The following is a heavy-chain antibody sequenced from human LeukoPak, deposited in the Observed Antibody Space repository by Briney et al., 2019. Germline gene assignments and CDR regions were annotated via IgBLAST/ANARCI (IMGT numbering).Heavy chain of an antibody. CDR3: AKSGRGVIIHRAYFDY. V-gene: IGHV3-30*18. J-gene: IGHJ4*02. CDR1: GFTFSSYG. D-gene: IGHD3-10*01. CDR2: ISYDGSNK. Sequence: GGSLRLSCAASGFTFSSYGMHWVRQAPGKGLEWVAVISYDGSNKYYADSVKGRFTISRDNSKNTLYLQMNSLRAEDTAVYYCAKSGRGVIIHRAYFDYWGQGTLVTVSS.